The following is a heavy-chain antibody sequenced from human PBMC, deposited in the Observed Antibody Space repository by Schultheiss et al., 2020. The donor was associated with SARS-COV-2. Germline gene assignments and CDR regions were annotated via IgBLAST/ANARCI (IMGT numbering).Heavy chain of an antibody. CDR2: INSDGTTA. CDR3: ARSPGTDY. CDR1: GFTFSSYE. V-gene: IGHV3-74*01. Sequence: GGSLRLSCAASGFTFSSYEMNWVRQAPGRGPVWVSRINSDGTTATYADSVKGRFTTSRDNAKSTLYLQMNSLTTEDTAVYYCARSPGTDYWGQGTLVTVSS. D-gene: IGHD1-1*01. J-gene: IGHJ4*02.